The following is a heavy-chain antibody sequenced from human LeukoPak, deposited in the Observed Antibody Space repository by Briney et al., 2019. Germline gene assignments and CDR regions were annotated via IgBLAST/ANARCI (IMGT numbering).Heavy chain of an antibody. CDR3: ARVVDYGDYFDY. CDR2: MYPSGGST. J-gene: IGHJ4*02. V-gene: IGHV1-46*01. Sequence: ASVKVSCKASGYTFTSYYMHWVRQAPGQGLEWMGIMYPSGGSTSYAQKFQGRVTMTRHTSTTTVNIQSSSPRSEHTAVPYCARVVDYGDYFDYWGQGTLVTVSS. CDR1: GYTFTSYY. D-gene: IGHD4-17*01.